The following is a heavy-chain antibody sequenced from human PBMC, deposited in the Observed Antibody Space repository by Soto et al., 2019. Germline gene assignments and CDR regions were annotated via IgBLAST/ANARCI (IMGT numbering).Heavy chain of an antibody. D-gene: IGHD3-22*01. CDR1: GFTFSSYS. V-gene: IGHV3-21*01. CDR2: ISSSSSYI. CDR3: ARAPNLYDSSGYTHAFDI. Sequence: GGSLRLSCAASGFTFSSYSMNWVRQAPGKGLEWVPSISSSSSYIYYADSVKGRFTISRDNAKNSLYLQMNSLRAEDTAVYYCARAPNLYDSSGYTHAFDIWGQGTMVTVSS. J-gene: IGHJ3*02.